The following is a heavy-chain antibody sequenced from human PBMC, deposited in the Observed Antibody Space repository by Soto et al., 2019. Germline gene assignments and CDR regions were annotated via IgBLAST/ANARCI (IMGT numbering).Heavy chain of an antibody. D-gene: IGHD3-10*01. J-gene: IGHJ6*02. CDR1: GGSISSYY. Sequence: QVQLQESGPGLVKPSETLSLSCTVSGGSISSYYWSWFRQSPGKRMEWIGYVHHSWGSSYNPSLQSRVAISLDTSKSQFSLKVTSVTATDTAVYYCARQGFGPLHGLADVGGQGTTVTVSS. V-gene: IGHV4-59*08. CDR3: ARQGFGPLHGLADV. CDR2: VHHSWGS.